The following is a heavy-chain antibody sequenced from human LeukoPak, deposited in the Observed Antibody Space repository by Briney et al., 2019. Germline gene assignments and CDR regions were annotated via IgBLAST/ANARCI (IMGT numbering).Heavy chain of an antibody. D-gene: IGHD4-23*01. Sequence: PSETLSLTCAVYGGSFSGYYWSWIRQPPGKGLEWIGEINHSGSTNYNPSLKSRVTISVDTSKNQFSLKLSSVTAADTAVYYCARSTVVTSFDDWGQGTLVTVSS. CDR3: ARSTVVTSFDD. J-gene: IGHJ4*02. CDR1: GGSFSGYY. CDR2: INHSGST. V-gene: IGHV4-34*01.